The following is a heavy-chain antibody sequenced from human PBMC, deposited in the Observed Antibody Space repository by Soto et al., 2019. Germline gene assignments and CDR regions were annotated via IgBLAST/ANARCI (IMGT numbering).Heavy chain of an antibody. CDR1: GFTFSSYA. CDR3: AKDPSWYDFWSGYFDY. Sequence: EVQLLESGGGLVQPGGSLRLSCAASGFTFSSYAMSWVRQAPGKGLEWVSAISGSGGSTYYADSVKGRFTISRDNSKNTLYLQMNSLRAEDTAVYYCAKDPSWYDFWSGYFDYWGQGTLVTVSS. J-gene: IGHJ4*02. D-gene: IGHD3-3*01. CDR2: ISGSGGST. V-gene: IGHV3-23*01.